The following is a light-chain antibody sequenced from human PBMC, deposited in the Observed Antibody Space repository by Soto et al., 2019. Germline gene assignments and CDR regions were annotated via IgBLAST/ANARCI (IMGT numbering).Light chain of an antibody. V-gene: IGLV2-14*01. Sequence: QSVLTQPASVSGSPGQSITISCTGTSSDVGGYNYVSWYQQQSGKAPKLMIHEVSNRPSGVSNRFSGSKSGNTASLTISGLQAADEADYYCSSYTSSRAYVFGIGTKVTAL. CDR3: SSYTSSRAYV. CDR2: EVS. J-gene: IGLJ1*01. CDR1: SSDVGGYNY.